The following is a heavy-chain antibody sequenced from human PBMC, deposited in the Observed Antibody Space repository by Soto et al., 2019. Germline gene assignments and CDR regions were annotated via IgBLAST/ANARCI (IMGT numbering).Heavy chain of an antibody. V-gene: IGHV3-30-3*01. CDR3: ARVASTVVPLYWYFDL. CDR2: ISYDGSNK. Sequence: QVQLVESGGGVVQPGRSLRLSCAASGFTFSSYAMHWVRQAPGKGLEWVAVISYDGSNKYYADSVKGRFTISRDNSKNTLYLQMNSLRAEDTAVYYCARVASTVVPLYWYFDLWGRGTLVTVSS. D-gene: IGHD4-17*01. CDR1: GFTFSSYA. J-gene: IGHJ2*01.